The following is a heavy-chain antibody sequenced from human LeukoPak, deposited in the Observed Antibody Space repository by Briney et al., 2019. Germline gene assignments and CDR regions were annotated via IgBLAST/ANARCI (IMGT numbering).Heavy chain of an antibody. J-gene: IGHJ6*04. D-gene: IGHD2-2*01. Sequence: GGSLRLSCAASGFTFSIYSMNWVRQAPGKGLEWVSSISSSRSYIYYADLVKGRFTISRDNAKNSLYLQMNSLRADDTAVYYCARVGTVVVPAASYYYYGMDVWGKGTTVTVSS. CDR2: ISSSRSYI. CDR3: ARVGTVVVPAASYYYYGMDV. CDR1: GFTFSIYS. V-gene: IGHV3-21*01.